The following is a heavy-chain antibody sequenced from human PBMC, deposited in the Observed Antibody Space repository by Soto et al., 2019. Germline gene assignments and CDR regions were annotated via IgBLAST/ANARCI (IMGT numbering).Heavy chain of an antibody. CDR3: AKESVVVVVAATLDY. Sequence: VQLLESGGGLVQPGGSLRLSCAASGFTFSRYAMTWVRQAPGKGLEWVSAISGSGGNTYYADSVKGRFTISRDNSKNTLYLHMNSLRAEDTAVYYCAKESVVVVVAATLDYWGQGTLVTVSS. D-gene: IGHD2-15*01. J-gene: IGHJ4*02. V-gene: IGHV3-23*01. CDR2: ISGSGGNT. CDR1: GFTFSRYA.